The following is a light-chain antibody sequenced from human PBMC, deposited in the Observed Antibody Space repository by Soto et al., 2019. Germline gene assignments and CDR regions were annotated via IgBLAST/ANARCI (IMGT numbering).Light chain of an antibody. CDR1: QTVRNN. Sequence: EIVLTQSPATLSLSPGERATLSCRASQTVRNNYLAWYQQKPGQAPRLLIYGASTRATGIPARSSGSGSGTEFTLTISSLQSEDFAVYYCQQYNNWPWTFGQGTKVDIK. V-gene: IGKV3-15*01. CDR3: QQYNNWPWT. CDR2: GAS. J-gene: IGKJ1*01.